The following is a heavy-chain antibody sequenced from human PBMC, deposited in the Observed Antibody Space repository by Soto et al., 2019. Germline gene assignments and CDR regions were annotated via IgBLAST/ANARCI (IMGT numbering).Heavy chain of an antibody. CDR1: GFTFTNYG. D-gene: IGHD6-13*01. V-gene: IGHV3-30*03. CDR3: GAGQYFSDY. J-gene: IGHJ4*02. CDR2: ISYDGTNK. Sequence: QVQLVESGGGEVQPGKSLRLSCAASGFTFTNYGMHWVRQAPGKGLECVALISYDGTNKFYADSVKGRFTVSRDNSKNTLYLQMNSLRPEDPAVYYCGAGQYFSDYWGQGTLVSVSS.